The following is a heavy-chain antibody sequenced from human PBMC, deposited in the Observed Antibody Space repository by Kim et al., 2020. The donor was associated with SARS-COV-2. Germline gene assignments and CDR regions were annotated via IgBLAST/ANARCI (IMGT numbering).Heavy chain of an antibody. V-gene: IGHV4-34*01. CDR3: ARGVTPGAFDI. D-gene: IGHD3-16*02. CDR2: T. Sequence: TTYNPSLKSRVTISVDTSKNQFSLKLSSVTAADTAVYYCARGVTPGAFDIWGQGTMVTVSS. J-gene: IGHJ3*02.